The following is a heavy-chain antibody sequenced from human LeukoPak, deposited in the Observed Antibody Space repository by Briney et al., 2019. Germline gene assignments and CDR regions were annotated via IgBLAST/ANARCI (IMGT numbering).Heavy chain of an antibody. D-gene: IGHD3-9*01. CDR1: GGPISCGDYY. Sequence: PSETLSLTCTGSGGPISCGDYYWSWMRQPPGKGLEWIGYIYYSGSTYYNPSLKSRVTISVDTSKNQFSLKLSSVTAADTAVYYCARGEAEARQVLRYFDWSTEDDAFDIWGQGTMVTVSS. CDR2: IYYSGST. V-gene: IGHV4-30-4*01. J-gene: IGHJ3*02. CDR3: ARGEAEARQVLRYFDWSTEDDAFDI.